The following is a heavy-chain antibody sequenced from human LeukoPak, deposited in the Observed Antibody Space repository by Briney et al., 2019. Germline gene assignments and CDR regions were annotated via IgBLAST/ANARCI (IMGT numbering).Heavy chain of an antibody. Sequence: SETLSLTCTVSGGSISSGSYYWSWIRQPAGKGLEWIGRIFTSGSTNYNPSLKSRVSVSLDTSKNQFSLKLSSVIAADTAVYYCARDATIFGQGYWGQGTLVTVSS. CDR2: IFTSGST. CDR1: GGSISSGSYY. J-gene: IGHJ4*02. CDR3: ARDATIFGQGY. D-gene: IGHD3-3*01. V-gene: IGHV4-61*02.